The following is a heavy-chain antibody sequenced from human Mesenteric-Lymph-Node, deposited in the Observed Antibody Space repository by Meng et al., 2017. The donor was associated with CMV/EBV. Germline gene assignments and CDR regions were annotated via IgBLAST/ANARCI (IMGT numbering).Heavy chain of an antibody. CDR1: GFTFSSYA. Sequence: GESLKISCAASGFTFSSYAMHWVRQAPGKGLEWVAVISYDGSNKYYADSVKGRFTISRDNSKNTLYLQMNSLRAEDTAVYYCARAEKDYDFWSGYYGDYYYGMDVWGQGTTVTVSS. J-gene: IGHJ6*02. CDR3: ARAEKDYDFWSGYYGDYYYGMDV. V-gene: IGHV3-30-3*01. CDR2: ISYDGSNK. D-gene: IGHD3-3*01.